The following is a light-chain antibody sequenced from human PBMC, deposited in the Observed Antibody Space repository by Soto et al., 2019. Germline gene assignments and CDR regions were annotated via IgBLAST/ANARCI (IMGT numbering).Light chain of an antibody. V-gene: IGKV3-20*01. CDR3: QQYDSSPLT. J-gene: IGKJ4*01. CDR2: GAS. CDR1: QSGSSSY. Sequence: EIVLTQSPGTLSLSPGERATLSCRASQSGSSSYLAWYQQKPGQAPRLLIYGASSRATGIPDRFSGSGSGTDCTLTISRLEPEDYAVYYCQQYDSSPLTFGGGTTVEIK.